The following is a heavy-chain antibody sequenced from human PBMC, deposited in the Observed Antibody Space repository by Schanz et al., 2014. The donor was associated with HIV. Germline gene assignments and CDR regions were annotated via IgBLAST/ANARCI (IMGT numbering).Heavy chain of an antibody. Sequence: EVHLVESGGVVVQPGGSLRLACVVSGFTFTDYSLHWVRQVPGKGLEWLSVISSDGGHSYYADSVKGRFTISRDISKNPLYLQMNSLRAEDTAVYYCAKEEQQLGGVGGYHFDYWGQGTLVTVSS. V-gene: IGHV3-43*01. CDR2: ISSDGGHS. J-gene: IGHJ4*02. CDR1: GFTFTDYS. CDR3: AKEEQQLGGVGGYHFDY. D-gene: IGHD6-13*01.